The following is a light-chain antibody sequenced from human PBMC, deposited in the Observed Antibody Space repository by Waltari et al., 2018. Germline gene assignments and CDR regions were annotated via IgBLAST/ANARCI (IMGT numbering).Light chain of an antibody. CDR3: ASYTSTNTVI. Sequence: QSALTQPASVYGSPGQSITISCTGTSSDVGGYNYVSWYKQHPGKAPKLMIFDVARWPSGVSKRFSGSKSGNTASLSISGLQAEDEADYYCASYTSTNTVIFGGGTKVTVL. CDR1: SSDVGGYNY. V-gene: IGLV2-14*03. J-gene: IGLJ2*01. CDR2: DVA.